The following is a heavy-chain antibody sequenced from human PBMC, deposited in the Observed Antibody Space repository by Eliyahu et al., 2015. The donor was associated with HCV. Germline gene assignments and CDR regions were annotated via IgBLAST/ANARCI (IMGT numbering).Heavy chain of an antibody. CDR1: GFTFRNYW. J-gene: IGHJ4*02. CDR2: ISYDGGII. Sequence: EVQLVESGGGLVQPGGSLRLSCAASGFTFRNYWMYWVRQAPGMGLVWVARISYDGGIIGYADSVKGRFTVPRDNAKNTLDLQMNSLRADDTAVYFCTRGSDSWGQGTLVIVSS. CDR3: TRGSDS. V-gene: IGHV3-74*01.